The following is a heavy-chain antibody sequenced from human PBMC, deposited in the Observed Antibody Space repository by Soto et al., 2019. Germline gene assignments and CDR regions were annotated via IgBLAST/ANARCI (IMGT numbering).Heavy chain of an antibody. CDR3: APQAYSGYDQRGGC. Sequence: GGSLRLSCAASGFTFSSYSMNWVRQAPGKGLEWVSSISSSSSYIYYADSVKGRFTISRDNAKNSLYLQMNSLRAEDTAVYYCAPQAYSGYDQRGGCWGQGTLVTVSS. J-gene: IGHJ4*02. CDR2: ISSSSSYI. V-gene: IGHV3-21*01. CDR1: GFTFSSYS. D-gene: IGHD5-12*01.